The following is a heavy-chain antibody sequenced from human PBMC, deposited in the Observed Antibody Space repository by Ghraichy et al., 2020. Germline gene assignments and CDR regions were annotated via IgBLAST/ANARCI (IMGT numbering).Heavy chain of an antibody. V-gene: IGHV1-24*01. CDR2: IDAENGET. Sequence: ASVKVSCKVSGDILTELSIQWVRQAPGKGLEWMGGIDAENGETMYAQNFQGRLTITADTSTDTAYMDLSRLTSEDAAVHYCATDATVRDRGGLDVWGQGTTVTVSS. CDR3: ATDATVRDRGGLDV. CDR1: GDILTELS. J-gene: IGHJ6*02.